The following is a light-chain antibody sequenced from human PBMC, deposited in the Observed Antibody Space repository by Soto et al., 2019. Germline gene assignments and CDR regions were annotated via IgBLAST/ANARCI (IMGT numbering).Light chain of an antibody. J-gene: IGKJ5*01. CDR1: QSVSSN. CDR2: GAS. CDR3: QQYNTWPS. V-gene: IGKV3-15*01. Sequence: EIVMTQSPATLSVSPGERATLSCRASQSVSSNLAWYQQKPRQAPRLLIYGASTRATSIPARFSGSGSGTEFTLTISSPQSEDFSVYYCQQYNTWPSFGQGTRLEIK.